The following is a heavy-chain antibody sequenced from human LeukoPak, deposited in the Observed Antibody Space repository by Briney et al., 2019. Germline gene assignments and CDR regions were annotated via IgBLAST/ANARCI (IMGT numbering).Heavy chain of an antibody. V-gene: IGHV4-59*12. Sequence: SETLSLTCTVSGGSISSYYWNWIREPRGKGLEWIGYIYYSGSTNYNPSLKSRVTMSVDTSKNQFSLKLSSVTAADPAVYYCASRGAVGATSLDYWRQGTLVTVSS. CDR1: GGSISSYY. CDR3: ASRGAVGATSLDY. CDR2: IYYSGST. D-gene: IGHD1-26*01. J-gene: IGHJ4*02.